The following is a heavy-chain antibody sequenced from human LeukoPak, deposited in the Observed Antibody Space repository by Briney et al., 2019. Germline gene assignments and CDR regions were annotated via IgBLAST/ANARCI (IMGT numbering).Heavy chain of an antibody. V-gene: IGHV3-33*01. Sequence: GGSLRLSCAASGFTFSSYGMHWVRQAPGKALEWVAVIWYDGSNKYYADSVKGRFTISRDNSKNTLYLQMNSLRAEDTAVYYCARAVTTSYYYYYYGMDVWGQGTTVTVSS. CDR2: IWYDGSNK. D-gene: IGHD4-17*01. J-gene: IGHJ6*02. CDR1: GFTFSSYG. CDR3: ARAVTTSYYYYYYGMDV.